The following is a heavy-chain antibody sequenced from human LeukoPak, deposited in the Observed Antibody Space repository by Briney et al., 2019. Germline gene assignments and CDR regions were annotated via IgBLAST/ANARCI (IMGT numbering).Heavy chain of an antibody. CDR1: GGSISSSSYY. CDR2: IYYSGST. J-gene: IGHJ3*02. D-gene: IGHD2-2*01. V-gene: IGHV4-39*01. Sequence: SETLSLTRTVSGGSISSSSYYWGWIRQPPGKGLGWIGSIYYSGSTYYNPSLKSRVTISVDTSKNQFSLKLSSVTAADTAVYYCATQDIVVVPAAENHDAFDIWGQGTMVTVSS. CDR3: ATQDIVVVPAAENHDAFDI.